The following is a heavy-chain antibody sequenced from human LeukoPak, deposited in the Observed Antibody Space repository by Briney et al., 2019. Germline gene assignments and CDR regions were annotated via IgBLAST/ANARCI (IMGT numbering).Heavy chain of an antibody. CDR3: ARASKVFYDSSGPYNWFDP. Sequence: SETLSLTCTVSGGSISSGGYYWSWLRQHPGKGLEWIGYIYYSGSTYYNPSLKSRVTISVDTSKNQFSLKLSSVTAADTAVYYCARASKVFYDSSGPYNWFDPWGQGTLVTVSS. D-gene: IGHD3-22*01. V-gene: IGHV4-31*03. CDR1: GGSISSGGYY. CDR2: IYYSGST. J-gene: IGHJ5*02.